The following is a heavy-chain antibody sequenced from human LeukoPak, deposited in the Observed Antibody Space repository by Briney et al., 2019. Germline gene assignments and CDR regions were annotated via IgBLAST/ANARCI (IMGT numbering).Heavy chain of an antibody. CDR1: GFNFYDYA. J-gene: IGHJ4*02. D-gene: IGHD6-19*01. CDR3: AKGETSGWSLYYFDY. CDR2: ISISGRTT. V-gene: IGHV3-23*01. Sequence: GGSLRLSCAVSGFNFYDYAMNWVRQAPGKGLEWVSTISISGRTTYYSDSVKGRFTISRDTSKNTLYLQMNSLRAEDTATYYCAKGETSGWSLYYFDYWGQGTLVTVSS.